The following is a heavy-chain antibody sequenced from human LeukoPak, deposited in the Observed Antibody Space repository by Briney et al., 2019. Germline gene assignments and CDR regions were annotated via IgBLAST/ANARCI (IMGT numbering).Heavy chain of an antibody. D-gene: IGHD6-13*01. CDR2: VYTTGST. V-gene: IGHV4-61*02. J-gene: IGHJ5*02. CDR1: GGSISSGSYY. CDR3: VRLDSSWFDP. Sequence: PSQTLSLTCTVSGGSISSGSYYWSWIRQPAGKGLEYIGRVYTTGSTNYNPTLQSRVIISADTSKNQFSLRLSSVTAADTAVYYCVRLDSSWFDPWGQGILVTVSS.